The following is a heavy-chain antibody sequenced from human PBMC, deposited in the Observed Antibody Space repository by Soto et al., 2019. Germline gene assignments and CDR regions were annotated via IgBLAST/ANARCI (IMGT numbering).Heavy chain of an antibody. D-gene: IGHD6-19*01. CDR1: GFTFDDYA. V-gene: IGHV3-9*01. J-gene: IGHJ1*01. CDR2: ISWNSGSI. Sequence: EVQLVESGGGLVQPGRSLRLSCAASGFTFDDYAMHWVRQAPGKGLEWVSGISWNSGSIGYADSVKGRFTISRDNAKNYLYLQMNSLRAEDTALYYCAKDRNSSGWYSGYFQHWGQGTLVTVSS. CDR3: AKDRNSSGWYSGYFQH.